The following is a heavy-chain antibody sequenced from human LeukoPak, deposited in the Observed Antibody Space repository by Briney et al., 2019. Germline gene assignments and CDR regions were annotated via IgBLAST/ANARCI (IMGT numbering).Heavy chain of an antibody. J-gene: IGHJ4*02. CDR1: GFTFSRSA. Sequence: GRSLRLSCAASGFTFSRSAMTWVRQTPGKGLDWVSSISSSGNTYYADSVKGRFTISRDNSKNMLYLQMNSLRAEDTAVYYCVKGRISEDGLDFWGQGTLVTVSS. D-gene: IGHD6-13*01. CDR2: ISSSGNT. V-gene: IGHV3-23*01. CDR3: VKGRISEDGLDF.